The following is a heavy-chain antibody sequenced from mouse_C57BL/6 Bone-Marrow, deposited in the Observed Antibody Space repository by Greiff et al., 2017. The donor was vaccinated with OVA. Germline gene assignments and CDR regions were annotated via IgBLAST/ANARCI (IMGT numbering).Heavy chain of an antibody. Sequence: QVQLKESGAELARPGASVKLSCKASGYTFTSYGISWVKQRTGQGLEWIGEIYPRSGNTYYNEKFKGKATLPADKSSSTAYMELRSLTSEDSAVYYCASPYSSAWFAYWGQGTLVTVSA. V-gene: IGHV1-81*01. CDR2: IYPRSGNT. D-gene: IGHD1-1*01. J-gene: IGHJ3*01. CDR1: GYTFTSYG. CDR3: ASPYSSAWFAY.